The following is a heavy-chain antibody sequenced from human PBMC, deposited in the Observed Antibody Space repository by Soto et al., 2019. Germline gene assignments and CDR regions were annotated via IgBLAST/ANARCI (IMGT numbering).Heavy chain of an antibody. V-gene: IGHV4-31*03. D-gene: IGHD2-2*02. CDR1: GGSISSGGYY. CDR3: ARDHSIQNVNWFDP. CDR2: IYYSGST. Sequence: PSETLSLTCTVSGGSISSGGYYWSWIRQHPGKGLEWIGYIYYSGSTYYNPSLKSRVTISVDTSKNQFSLKLSSVTAADTAVYYCARDHSIQNVNWFDPWGQGTLVTVSS. J-gene: IGHJ5*02.